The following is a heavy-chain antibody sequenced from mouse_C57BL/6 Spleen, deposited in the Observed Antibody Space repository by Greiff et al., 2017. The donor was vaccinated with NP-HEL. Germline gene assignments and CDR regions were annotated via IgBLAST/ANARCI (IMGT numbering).Heavy chain of an antibody. Sequence: VQLQESGPGLVKPSQSLSLTCSVTGYSITSGYYWNWIRQFPGNKLEWMGYISYDGSNNYNPSLKNRISITRDTSKNQFFLKLNSVTTEDTATYYCARVDDGYNYYAMDYWGQGTSVTVSS. CDR1: GYSITSGYY. CDR2: ISYDGSN. CDR3: ARVDDGYNYYAMDY. D-gene: IGHD2-3*01. V-gene: IGHV3-6*01. J-gene: IGHJ4*01.